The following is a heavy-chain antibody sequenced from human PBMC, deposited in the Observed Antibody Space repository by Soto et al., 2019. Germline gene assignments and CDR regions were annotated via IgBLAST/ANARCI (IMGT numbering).Heavy chain of an antibody. V-gene: IGHV3-23*01. D-gene: IGHD6-13*01. CDR1: GFTFSSYA. CDR2: ISGSGGST. Sequence: GGSLRLSCAASGFTFSSYAMSWVRQAPGKGLEWVSAISGSGGSTYYADSVKGRFTISRDNSKNTLYLQMNSLRAEDTAVYYCAKSSRGELAPGDFDYWGQGTLVTVSS. CDR3: AKSSRGELAPGDFDY. J-gene: IGHJ4*02.